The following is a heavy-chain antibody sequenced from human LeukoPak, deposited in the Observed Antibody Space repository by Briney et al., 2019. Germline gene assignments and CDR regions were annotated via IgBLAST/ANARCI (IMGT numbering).Heavy chain of an antibody. V-gene: IGHV3-30*02. D-gene: IGHD1-7*01. CDR1: GFIFSNYG. J-gene: IGHJ3*02. CDR2: IRYDGSNK. Sequence: GGSLRLSCAASGFIFSNYGMHWVRQAPGKGPEWVAFIRYDGSNKYYADSVKGRFTISRDNSKNTLYLQMNSLRAEDTAVYYCATLYNWNYVGAFDIWGQGTMVTVSS. CDR3: ATLYNWNYVGAFDI.